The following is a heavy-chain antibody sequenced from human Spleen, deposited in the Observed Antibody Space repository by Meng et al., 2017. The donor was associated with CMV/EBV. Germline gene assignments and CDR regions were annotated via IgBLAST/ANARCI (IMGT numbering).Heavy chain of an antibody. Sequence: GESLKISCAVSGFTFGIYWMSWVRQAPGKGLEWVANIKQDGSEKHYVDSVKGRFTISRDNAKSSLYLQMNSLRAEDTAVYYCARALGAAECSWGQGTLVTVSS. CDR2: IKQDGSEK. CDR3: ARALGAAECS. D-gene: IGHD6-13*01. J-gene: IGHJ5*02. CDR1: GFTFGIYW. V-gene: IGHV3-7*01.